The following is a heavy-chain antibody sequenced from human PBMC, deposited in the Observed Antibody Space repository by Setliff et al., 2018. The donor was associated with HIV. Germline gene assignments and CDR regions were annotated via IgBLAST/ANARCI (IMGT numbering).Heavy chain of an antibody. CDR2: FYTSGST. V-gene: IGHV4-4*08. Sequence: PSETLSLTCSVSGGSISRYYWSWIRQSPGKGLEWIAYFYTSGSTNYNPSLKSRVTISVDTSKNQFSLKLSSVTAADTAVYYCASRDYYYMDVWGKGTTVTVSS. CDR3: ASRDYYYMDV. J-gene: IGHJ6*03. CDR1: GGSISRYY.